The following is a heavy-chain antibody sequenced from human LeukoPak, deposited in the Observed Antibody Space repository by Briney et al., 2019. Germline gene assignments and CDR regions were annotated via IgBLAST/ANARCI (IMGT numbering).Heavy chain of an antibody. CDR1: GGSFSGYY. D-gene: IGHD3-3*01. J-gene: IGHJ4*02. Sequence: SETLSLTCAVYGGSFSGYYWSWIRQPPGKGLEWIGEINHSGSTNYNPSLKRRVTISVDTSKNPFSLQLSSVTAADTAVYYCARGRYYDFLSGYYHFDYWGQGTLVTVSS. CDR3: ARGRYYDFLSGYYHFDY. V-gene: IGHV4-34*01. CDR2: INHSGST.